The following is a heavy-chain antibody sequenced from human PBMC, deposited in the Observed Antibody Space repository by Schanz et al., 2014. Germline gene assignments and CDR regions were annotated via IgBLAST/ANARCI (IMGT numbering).Heavy chain of an antibody. CDR3: ASPSGYSDYGTYFDF. V-gene: IGHV3-30*19. CDR1: GFTFSSYG. D-gene: IGHD5-12*01. CDR2: ISNDGNIK. Sequence: ADLVESGGGLVKPGGSLRLSCAASGFTFSSYGMHWVRQAPGKGLEWVALISNDGNIKYYADSVEGRFTISRNNSRNTLYLQMNSLRTEDTAVYYCASPSGYSDYGTYFDFWGQGTLVTVSS. J-gene: IGHJ4*02.